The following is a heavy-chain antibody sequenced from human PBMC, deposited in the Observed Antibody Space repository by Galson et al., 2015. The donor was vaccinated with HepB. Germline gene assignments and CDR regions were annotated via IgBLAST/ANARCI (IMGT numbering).Heavy chain of an antibody. D-gene: IGHD3-3*01. CDR3: VKAYYDFWSPMGY. J-gene: IGHJ4*02. CDR2: ISSNGGST. CDR1: GVTFNGHT. Sequence: SLRVACVDSGVTFNGHTMHWVPQAPGKGLEYVSAISSNGGSTYYADSVKGRFTISRDNSKNTLYLQMSSLRAEDTAVYYCVKAYYDFWSPMGYWGQGTLVTVSS. V-gene: IGHV3-64D*06.